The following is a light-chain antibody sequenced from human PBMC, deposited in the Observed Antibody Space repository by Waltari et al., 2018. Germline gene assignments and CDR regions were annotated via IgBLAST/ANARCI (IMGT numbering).Light chain of an antibody. Sequence: DIVMTQSPDSLAVSLGEWATINCKSSQSVLYSSNNKKYLAGYQQKPGQPPRLLIFWASTRESGVPDRFSGSGSETDFTLTISSLQAEDVAVYYCQQYYSTPPLTFGGGTKVEIK. J-gene: IGKJ4*01. CDR2: WAS. V-gene: IGKV4-1*01. CDR3: QQYYSTPPLT. CDR1: QSVLYSSNNKKY.